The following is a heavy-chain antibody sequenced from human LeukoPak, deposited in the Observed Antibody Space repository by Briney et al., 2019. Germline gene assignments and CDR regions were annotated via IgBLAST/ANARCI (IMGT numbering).Heavy chain of an antibody. D-gene: IGHD1-1*01. CDR2: INPNSGGT. CDR3: ARGDDDSYGMDV. CDR1: GYTFTGYY. Sequence: ASVKVSCKASGYTFTGYYIHLVRQAPGQGLEWMGWINPNSGGTNYAQKFQGRVTMTRDTSISTAYMELSRLRSDDTAVYYCARGDDDSYGMDVWGQGTTVTVSS. J-gene: IGHJ6*02. V-gene: IGHV1-2*02.